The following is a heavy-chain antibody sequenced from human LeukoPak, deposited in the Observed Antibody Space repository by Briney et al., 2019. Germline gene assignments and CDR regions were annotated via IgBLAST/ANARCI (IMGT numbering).Heavy chain of an antibody. CDR3: ARDPGRYYRRGGWFDP. J-gene: IGHJ5*02. CDR1: GGSFSGYY. V-gene: IGHV4-34*01. D-gene: IGHD3-10*01. CDR2: INHSGST. Sequence: KPSETLSLTCAAYGGSFSGYYWSWIRQPPGKGLEGFGEINHSGSTNYNPSLKSRVTISVYTSKNQFSLNLSSETAADTAAYYCARDPGRYYRRGGWFDPWGQGTLVTVSS.